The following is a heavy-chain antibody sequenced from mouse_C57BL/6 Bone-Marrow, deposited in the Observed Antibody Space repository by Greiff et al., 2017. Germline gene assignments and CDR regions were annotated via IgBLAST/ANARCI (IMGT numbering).Heavy chain of an antibody. CDR3: ARSGLAYYGSSYAMDY. V-gene: IGHV1-7*01. Sequence: QVQLKQSGAELAKPGASVKLSCKASGYTFTSYWMHWVKQRPGHGLEWIGYINPSSGYTKYNQKFKDKATLTADKSSSTAYMQLSSLTYEDSAVYYCARSGLAYYGSSYAMDYWGQGTSVTVSS. D-gene: IGHD1-1*01. CDR2: INPSSGYT. CDR1: GYTFTSYW. J-gene: IGHJ4*01.